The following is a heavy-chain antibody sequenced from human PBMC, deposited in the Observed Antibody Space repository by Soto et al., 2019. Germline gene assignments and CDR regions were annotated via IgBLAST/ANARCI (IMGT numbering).Heavy chain of an antibody. CDR2: IYYSGST. CDR1: GGSIXSXX. V-gene: IGHV4-59*01. Sequence: QVQLQESGPGLVKPSETLSLTCTVSGGSIXSXXWXXXRQXPGKGLEWIGYIYYSGSTNYNPSLKSRVTISVDTSKNQFSLKLSSVTXXDXAXXXXXXXXXXXXXXXXXXFDPWGQGTLVTVSS. J-gene: IGHJ5*02. CDR3: XXXXXXXXXXXXXXFDP.